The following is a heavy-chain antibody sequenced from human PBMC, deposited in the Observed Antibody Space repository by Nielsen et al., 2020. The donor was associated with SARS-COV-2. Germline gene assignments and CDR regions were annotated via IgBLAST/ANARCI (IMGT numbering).Heavy chain of an antibody. D-gene: IGHD3-9*01. CDR3: ARSYYDILTGYYPDAFDI. J-gene: IGHJ3*02. V-gene: IGHV2-70*01. CDR2: IDCDDDK. Sequence: SWIRQPPGKALEWLALIDCDDDKYYSTSLKTRLTISKDTSKNQVVLTMTNMDPVDTATYYCARSYYDILTGYYPDAFDIWGQGTMVTVSS.